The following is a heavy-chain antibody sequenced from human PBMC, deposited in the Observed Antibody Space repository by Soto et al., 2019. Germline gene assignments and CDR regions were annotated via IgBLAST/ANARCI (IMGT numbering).Heavy chain of an antibody. CDR2: IYRSGNT. CDR1: NFSISSGYY. D-gene: IGHD1-26*01. V-gene: IGHV4-38-2*01. J-gene: IGHJ4*02. Sequence: ASETLSLTCVVSNFSISSGYYWGWVRQSPGKGLERIASIYRSGNTSYNPSLKSRVTISVDPSKNQFSMMLTAVTAADTAVYYCARTHSGSYYSVFNYWGRGSLVTVSS. CDR3: ARTHSGSYYSVFNY.